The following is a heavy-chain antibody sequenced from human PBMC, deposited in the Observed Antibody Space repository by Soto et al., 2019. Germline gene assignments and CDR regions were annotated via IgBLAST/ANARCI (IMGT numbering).Heavy chain of an antibody. J-gene: IGHJ4*02. CDR1: GFTFSNYW. D-gene: IGHD3-16*02. V-gene: IGHV3-74*01. CDR2: INTDGSST. Sequence: EVQLVESGGGLVQPGGSLRLSCAASGFTFSNYWMHWVRQAPGKGLVWVSHINTDGSSTSYADSVKGRFTISRDNAKKTLYLEVDSLRAEDTAVYYCARGGVTFGGVIVYYFDYWGQGALVTVSS. CDR3: ARGGVTFGGVIVYYFDY.